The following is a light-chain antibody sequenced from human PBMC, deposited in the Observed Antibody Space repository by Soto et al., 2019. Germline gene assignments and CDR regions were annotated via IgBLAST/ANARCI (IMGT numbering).Light chain of an antibody. CDR3: QQRAHWPPYT. CDR1: QSVSST. CDR2: DAS. Sequence: EIVLTQSPATLSLSPGERVTLSCRASQSVSSTVAWYQQKPGQAPRLLIYDASNRATGIPDRFSGSGSGTDFTLTISTLEAEDFAVYYCQQRAHWPPYTFGQGTKLEIK. V-gene: IGKV3-11*01. J-gene: IGKJ2*01.